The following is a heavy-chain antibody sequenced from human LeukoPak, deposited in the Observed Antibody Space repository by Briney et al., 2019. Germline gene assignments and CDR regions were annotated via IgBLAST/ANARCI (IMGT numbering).Heavy chain of an antibody. CDR1: GGSISSYY. D-gene: IGHD6-13*01. Sequence: SETLSLTCSVSGGSISSYYWSWIRQPAGKGLEWIGRFHTSGGTNYNPSLKSRVTMSVDTSKNKFSLEVNSVTAPDTAVYFCARGPHVSAGVYLDYWGQGTLVTVSS. CDR2: FHTSGGT. V-gene: IGHV4-4*07. CDR3: ARGPHVSAGVYLDY. J-gene: IGHJ4*02.